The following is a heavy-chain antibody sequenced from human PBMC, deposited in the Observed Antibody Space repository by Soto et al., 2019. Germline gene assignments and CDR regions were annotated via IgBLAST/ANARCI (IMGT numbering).Heavy chain of an antibody. D-gene: IGHD1-20*01. CDR2: IYYSGST. V-gene: IGHV4-39*01. CDR1: GGSISSSSYY. CDR3: ASKGDPNWNDGYLWFDP. Sequence: PSETLSLTCTVSGGSISSSSYYWGWIRQPPGKGLEWIGSIYYSGSTYYNPSLKSRVTISVDTSKNQFSLKLSCVTAADTALYYCASKGDPNWNDGYLWFDPWGQGTLVTV. J-gene: IGHJ5*02.